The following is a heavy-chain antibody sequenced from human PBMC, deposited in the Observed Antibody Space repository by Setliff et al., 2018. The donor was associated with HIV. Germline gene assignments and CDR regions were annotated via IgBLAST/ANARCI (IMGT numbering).Heavy chain of an antibody. CDR2: IYSGGGST. V-gene: IGHV1-46*01. Sequence: GASVKVSCKAPGHTFINYYIHWVRQAPGQGLEWMGIIYSGGGSTNYAQKFQGRITMTSDTSTSTVYMELSSLRSEDTAVYYCARDQEGSSGYFDYWGQGTLVTVSS. CDR3: ARDQEGSSGYFDY. CDR1: GHTFINYY. J-gene: IGHJ4*02. D-gene: IGHD3-22*01.